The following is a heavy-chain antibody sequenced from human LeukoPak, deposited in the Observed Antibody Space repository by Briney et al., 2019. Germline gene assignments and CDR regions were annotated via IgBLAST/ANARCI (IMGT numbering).Heavy chain of an antibody. CDR2: ISGSGGST. V-gene: IGHV3-23*01. D-gene: IGHD5-12*01. J-gene: IGHJ4*02. CDR1: GFTFTSYA. Sequence: PGGSLRLSCAASGFTFTSYAMSWVRQAPGKGMEWVSAISGSGGSTYDADSVKGRFTISRANSKSSLYLQMNSLRAEDTAVYYCARDPASCSGYQYYFDYWGQGTLVTVSS. CDR3: ARDPASCSGYQYYFDY.